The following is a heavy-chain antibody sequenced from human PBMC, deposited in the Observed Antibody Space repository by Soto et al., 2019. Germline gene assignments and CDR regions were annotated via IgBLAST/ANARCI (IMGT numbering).Heavy chain of an antibody. CDR2: IYYSGRS. Sequence: KPSETLSLTCTVSGGSITSSSYYWGWIRQPPGKGLEWIGGIYYSGRSYYNPSLKSRVTMSVDTSKNQFSLKLSSVTAADTAVYYCARLNTAMDYFDYWGQGTLVTVSS. CDR3: ARLNTAMDYFDY. CDR1: GGSITSSSYY. J-gene: IGHJ4*02. D-gene: IGHD5-18*01. V-gene: IGHV4-39*07.